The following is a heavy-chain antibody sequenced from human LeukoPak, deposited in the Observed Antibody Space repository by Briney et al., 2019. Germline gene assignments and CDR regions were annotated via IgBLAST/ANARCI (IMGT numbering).Heavy chain of an antibody. Sequence: VASVKVSCKASGYTFTGYYIHWVRQAPGQGLEWMGIINPSGGSTSYAQKFQGRVTMTRDMSTSTVYMELSSLRSEDTAVYYCARDVAVAGTHWFDPWGQGTLVTVSS. CDR1: GYTFTGYY. V-gene: IGHV1-46*01. CDR2: INPSGGST. D-gene: IGHD6-19*01. CDR3: ARDVAVAGTHWFDP. J-gene: IGHJ5*02.